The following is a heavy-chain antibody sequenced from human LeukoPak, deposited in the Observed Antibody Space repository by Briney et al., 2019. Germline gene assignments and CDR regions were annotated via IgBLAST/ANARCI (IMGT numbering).Heavy chain of an antibody. J-gene: IGHJ4*02. CDR2: ISFDGSNK. V-gene: IGHV3-30-3*01. CDR3: ARDTLWE. CDR1: GSTFSGYT. D-gene: IGHD1-26*01. Sequence: PGGSLRLSCAVSGSTFSGYTMHWVRQAPGKGLEWVAVISFDGSNKYYGDSVKGRVTISRDNSKNTLYLQMNSLRPDDTAIYYCARDTLWEWGQGTLVTVSS.